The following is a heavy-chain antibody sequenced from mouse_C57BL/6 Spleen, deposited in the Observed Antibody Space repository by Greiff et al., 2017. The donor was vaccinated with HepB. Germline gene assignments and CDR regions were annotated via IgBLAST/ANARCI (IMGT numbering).Heavy chain of an antibody. CDR3: ARDRSTMIPAYFDV. CDR2: IYPGDGDT. CDR1: GFAFSSSW. Sequence: QVQLKQSGPELVKPGASVKISCTASGFAFSSSWMHWVKQRPGKGLEWIGRIYPGDGDTNYNGKFKGKATLTADKSSSTTYMQLSSLTSEDSAVYFCARDRSTMIPAYFDVWGTGTTVTVAS. V-gene: IGHV1-82*01. D-gene: IGHD2-4*01. J-gene: IGHJ1*03.